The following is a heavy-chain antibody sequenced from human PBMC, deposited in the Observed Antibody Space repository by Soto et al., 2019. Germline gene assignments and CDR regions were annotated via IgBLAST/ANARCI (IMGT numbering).Heavy chain of an antibody. CDR3: AREDSYGWSGESLGV. D-gene: IGHD6-19*01. CDR1: GDSLRGQS. Sequence: QVQLQQWGAGLLKASETLSLTCAVVGDSLRGQSWNWIRQSPGKGLEWIGEIDQSGGTNYNPSLKRRAIISDDTSKNQFSLTLTSVTAADTAVYYCAREDSYGWSGESLGVWGQGTTVTVSS. V-gene: IGHV4-34*01. J-gene: IGHJ6*02. CDR2: IDQSGGT.